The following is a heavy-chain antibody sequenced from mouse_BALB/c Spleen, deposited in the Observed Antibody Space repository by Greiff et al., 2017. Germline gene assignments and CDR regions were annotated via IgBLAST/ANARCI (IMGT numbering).Heavy chain of an antibody. D-gene: IGHD1-1*01. Sequence: EVMLVESGGGLVKPGGSLKLSCAASGFTFSSYAMSWVRQTPEKRLEWVASISSGGSTYYPDSVKGRFTISRDNARNILYLQMSSLRSEDTAMYYCARGPTTVVATPAWFAYWGQGTLVTVSA. CDR3: ARGPTTVVATPAWFAY. V-gene: IGHV5-6-5*01. CDR1: GFTFSSYA. J-gene: IGHJ3*01. CDR2: ISSGGST.